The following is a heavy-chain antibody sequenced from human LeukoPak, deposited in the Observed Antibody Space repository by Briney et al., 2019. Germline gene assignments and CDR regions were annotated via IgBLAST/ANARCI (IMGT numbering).Heavy chain of an antibody. CDR3: ARQGGGWPTLDY. CDR2: ISSSGSTI. J-gene: IGHJ4*02. Sequence: GGSLRLSCAASGFTFSSYEMNWVRQAPGKGLEWVSYISSSGSTIYYADSVKGRFTISRDNAKNSLYLQMNSLRAEDTAVYYCARQGGGWPTLDYWGQGTLVTVSS. D-gene: IGHD6-19*01. V-gene: IGHV3-48*03. CDR1: GFTFSSYE.